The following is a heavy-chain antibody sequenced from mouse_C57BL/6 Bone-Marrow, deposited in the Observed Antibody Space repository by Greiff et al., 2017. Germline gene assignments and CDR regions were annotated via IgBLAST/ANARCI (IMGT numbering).Heavy chain of an antibody. CDR1: GYTFTSYW. Sequence: QVQLQQPGAELVRPGTSVELSCKASGYTFTSYWMHWVKQRPGQGLEWIGVIDPSDSYTNYNQKFKGKATLTVDTSSSTAYMQLSSLTSEDSAVYYCARPVYYYGSKGFAYWGQGTLVTVSA. D-gene: IGHD1-1*01. J-gene: IGHJ3*01. V-gene: IGHV1-59*01. CDR2: IDPSDSYT. CDR3: ARPVYYYGSKGFAY.